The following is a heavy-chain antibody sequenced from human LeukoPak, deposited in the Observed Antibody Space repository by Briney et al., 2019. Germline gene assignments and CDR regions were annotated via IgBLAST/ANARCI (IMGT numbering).Heavy chain of an antibody. J-gene: IGHJ4*02. CDR2: ISTGGGNT. CDR3: AKDAMSGTGTFDY. CDR1: GFSFSNYA. Sequence: GGYLRRYCVASGFSFSNYAMSWVRQAPGKGLEWVSAISTGGGNTYYADSVKGRFTISRDKSENTMFLQMNSLRAEDTAVYYCAKDAMSGTGTFDYWGQGTLVTVSS. V-gene: IGHV3-23*01. D-gene: IGHD1-14*01.